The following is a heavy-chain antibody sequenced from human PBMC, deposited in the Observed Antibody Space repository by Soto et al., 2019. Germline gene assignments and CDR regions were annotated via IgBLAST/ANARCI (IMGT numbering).Heavy chain of an antibody. CDR2: IIPIFGTA. D-gene: IGHD6-19*01. J-gene: IGHJ6*02. CDR3: ARGDDSGWADYYYSGMDV. Sequence: SVKVSCKASGGTFSSYAISWVRQAPGQGLEWMGGIIPIFGTANYAQKFQGRVTITRDTSASTAYMELSSLRSEDTAVYYCARGDDSGWADYYYSGMDVWGQGTTVTVSS. CDR1: GGTFSSYA. V-gene: IGHV1-69*05.